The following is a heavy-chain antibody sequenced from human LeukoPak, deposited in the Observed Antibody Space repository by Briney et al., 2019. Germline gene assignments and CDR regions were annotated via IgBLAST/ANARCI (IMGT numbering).Heavy chain of an antibody. D-gene: IGHD3-22*01. CDR2: IIPIFGTA. Sequence: ASVKVSCKASGGTFIIYAISWVRQAPGQGLEWMGGIIPIFGTANYAQKFQGRVTITADESTSTAYMELSSLRSEDTAVYYCARDSRFNDSSDYYYGMDVWGQGTTVTVSS. V-gene: IGHV1-69*13. CDR3: ARDSRFNDSSDYYYGMDV. CDR1: GGTFIIYA. J-gene: IGHJ6*02.